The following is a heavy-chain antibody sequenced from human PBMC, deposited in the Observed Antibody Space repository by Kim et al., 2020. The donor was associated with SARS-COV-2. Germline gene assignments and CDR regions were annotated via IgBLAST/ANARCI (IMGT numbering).Heavy chain of an antibody. D-gene: IGHD3-3*01. V-gene: IGHV5-51*01. Sequence: DSPSFQCQVTISADKSISTAYLQWSSLKASDTAMYYCATSYYDYSGFDPWGQGTLVTVSS. J-gene: IGHJ5*02. CDR3: ATSYYDYSGFDP.